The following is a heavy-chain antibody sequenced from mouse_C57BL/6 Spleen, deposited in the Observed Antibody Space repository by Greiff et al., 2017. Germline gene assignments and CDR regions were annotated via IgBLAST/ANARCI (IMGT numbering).Heavy chain of an antibody. D-gene: IGHD2-4*01. CDR1: GFTFSSYA. J-gene: IGHJ2*01. CDR3: TRVRDDYGPYYFDY. V-gene: IGHV5-9-1*02. Sequence: EVQLVESGEGLVKPGGSLKLSCAASGFTFSSYAMSWVRQTPEKRLEWVAYISSGGDYIYYADTVKGRFTISRDNARNTLYLQMSSLKSEDTAMYYCTRVRDDYGPYYFDYWGQGTTLTVSS. CDR2: ISSGGDYI.